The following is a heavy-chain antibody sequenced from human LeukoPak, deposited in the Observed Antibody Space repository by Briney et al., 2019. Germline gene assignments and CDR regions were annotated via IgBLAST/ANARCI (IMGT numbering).Heavy chain of an antibody. CDR1: GFTFSSYD. V-gene: IGHV3-13*01. D-gene: IGHD3-10*01. CDR2: IGTAGDT. J-gene: IGHJ6*02. Sequence: PGGSLRLSCAASGFTFSSYDMHWVRQAPGKGLEWVSAIGTAGDTYYAGSVKGRFTISRENAKNSLYLQMNSLRAGDTAVYYCARDKYYYGSGITGNYYYYYGMDVWGQGTTVTVSS. CDR3: ARDKYYYGSGITGNYYYYYGMDV.